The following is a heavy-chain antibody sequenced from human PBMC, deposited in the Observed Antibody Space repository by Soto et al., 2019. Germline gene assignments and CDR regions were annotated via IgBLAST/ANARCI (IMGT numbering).Heavy chain of an antibody. Sequence: QVQLQESGPGLVKPSQTLSLICPVSGDSIRNGFYYWCRIRQQPGKGLEWIGNIYYVGSTSYNPSLKSRVTISIDRSKNQFSLTLNSVTSADTAVYYCAKNETTRPGFNPWGLGTLVIVSS. CDR1: GDSIRNGFYY. V-gene: IGHV4-31*03. D-gene: IGHD1-1*01. CDR3: AKNETTRPGFNP. J-gene: IGHJ5*02. CDR2: IYYVGST.